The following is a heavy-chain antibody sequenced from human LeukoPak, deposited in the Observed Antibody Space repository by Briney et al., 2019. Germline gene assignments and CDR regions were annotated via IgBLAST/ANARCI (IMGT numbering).Heavy chain of an antibody. V-gene: IGHV4-39*07. CDR1: GVSISSGSNY. Sequence: SETLSLTCSVSGVSISSGSNYWGWIRQPPGKTLEWIGSIYSRGNTYYNPSLKSRVIILIDTAKNHFSLNLSSVTAADTAVYYCARVILDCSGGSCYSRGENWFDPWGQGTLVTVSS. CDR2: IYSRGNT. CDR3: ARVILDCSGGSCYSRGENWFDP. J-gene: IGHJ5*02. D-gene: IGHD2-15*01.